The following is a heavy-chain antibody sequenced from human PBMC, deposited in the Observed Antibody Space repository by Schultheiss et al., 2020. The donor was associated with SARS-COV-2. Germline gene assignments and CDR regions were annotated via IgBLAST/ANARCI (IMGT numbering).Heavy chain of an antibody. Sequence: GESLKISCAASGFTFTSYGMHWVRQAPGKGLEWVATIWNDGSNKLYADSVKGRFIISRDTPNDTVFLQMSSLTAEDTAVYYCQGTSWQGDYWGQGTLVTVSS. CDR3: QGTSWQGDY. J-gene: IGHJ4*02. V-gene: IGHV3-30*02. CDR2: IWNDGSNK. D-gene: IGHD2-15*01. CDR1: GFTFTSYG.